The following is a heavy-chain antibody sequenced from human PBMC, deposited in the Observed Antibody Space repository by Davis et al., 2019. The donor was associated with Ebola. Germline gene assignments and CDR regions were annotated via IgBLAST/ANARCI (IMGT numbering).Heavy chain of an antibody. CDR3: ALEIYCGGDCYSDAFDI. CDR1: GFTFSSYA. Sequence: GESLKISCAASGFTFSSYAMSWVRQAPGKGLEWVSAISGSGGSTYYADSVKGRFTISRDNSKNTLYLQMNSLRAEDTAVYYCALEIYCGGDCYSDAFDIWGQGTMVTVSS. J-gene: IGHJ3*02. D-gene: IGHD2-21*01. CDR2: ISGSGGST. V-gene: IGHV3-23*01.